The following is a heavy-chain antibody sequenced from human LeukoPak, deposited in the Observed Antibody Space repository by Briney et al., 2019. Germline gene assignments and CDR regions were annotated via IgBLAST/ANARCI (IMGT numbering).Heavy chain of an antibody. CDR3: ARLDAAAGRYLQFFY. V-gene: IGHV4-59*08. CDR1: GGSISNYY. CDR2: IHDSGST. D-gene: IGHD5-24*01. Sequence: SETLSLTCTVSGGSISNYYWSWIRQSPEKGLEWIGYIHDSGSTNYNPSVKSRVTISVDTSKNQFSLKLSSVTAADTAVYYCARLDAAAGRYLQFFYWGQGTLVTVSS. J-gene: IGHJ4*02.